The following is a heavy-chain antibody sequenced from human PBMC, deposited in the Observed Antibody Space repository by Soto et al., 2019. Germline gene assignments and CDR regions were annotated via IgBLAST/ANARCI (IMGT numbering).Heavy chain of an antibody. Sequence: GDSLKLSRRVSGYRFTSYWIVWVTLMPRKGLEWMGIIYRGDSDTRYRPSFQGQVTISADKSISTAYLQWSTLKASDTAKYYCARLGFEYDTSTPYYNVLHYYGVDVWGQGTTVTVSS. V-gene: IGHV5-51*01. J-gene: IGHJ6*02. CDR2: IYRGDSDT. CDR3: ARLGFEYDTSTPYYNVLHYYGVDV. CDR1: GYRFTSYW. D-gene: IGHD3-9*01.